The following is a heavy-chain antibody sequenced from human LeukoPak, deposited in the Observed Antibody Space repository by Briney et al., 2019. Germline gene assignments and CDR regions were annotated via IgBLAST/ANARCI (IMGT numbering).Heavy chain of an antibody. V-gene: IGHV3-49*04. J-gene: IGHJ4*02. D-gene: IGHD6-13*01. CDR3: TRLGARPFRIAAAGTGFDY. CDR1: GFTFGDYA. Sequence: GRSLRLSCTASGFTFGDYAMNWVRQAPGKGLEWVGCIRSKPYGGTIEYAASVKGRFTISRDDSKSIAYLQMNSLKTEDTAVYYCTRLGARPFRIAAAGTGFDYWGQGTLVTVSS. CDR2: IRSKPYGGTI.